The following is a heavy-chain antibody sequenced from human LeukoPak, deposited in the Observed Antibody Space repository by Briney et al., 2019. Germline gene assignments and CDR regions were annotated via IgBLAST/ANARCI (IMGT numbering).Heavy chain of an antibody. CDR2: ISSSGSTI. CDR1: GFTFSSYW. V-gene: IGHV3-48*04. Sequence: GGSLRLSCAASGFTFSSYWMSWVRQAPGKGLEWVSYISSSGSTIYYADSVKGRFTISRDNAKNSLYLQMNSLRAEDTAVYYCARWTTTFLDYWGQGTLVTVSS. D-gene: IGHD1-1*01. J-gene: IGHJ4*02. CDR3: ARWTTTFLDY.